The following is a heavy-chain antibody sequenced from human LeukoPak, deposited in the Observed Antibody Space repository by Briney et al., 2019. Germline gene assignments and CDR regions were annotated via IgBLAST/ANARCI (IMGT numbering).Heavy chain of an antibody. CDR1: GFTFSSSA. V-gene: IGHV3-23*01. J-gene: IGHJ4*02. CDR2: ISGSGSGSST. D-gene: IGHD5-24*01. Sequence: GGSLRLSSAASGFTFSSSAMSWVRQAPGKGLEWVSTISGSGSGSSTYYADSVKGRFTISRDNSKNTLYLQVNSLRAEGTAVYYCAKSGYNRFDYWGQGTLVTVSS. CDR3: AKSGYNRFDY.